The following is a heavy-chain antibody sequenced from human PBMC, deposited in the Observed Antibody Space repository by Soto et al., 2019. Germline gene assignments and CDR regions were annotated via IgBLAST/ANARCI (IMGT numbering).Heavy chain of an antibody. D-gene: IGHD5-12*01. CDR1: GFTFSGYY. CDR3: TKDDGYNDSTYYHYFGMDV. Sequence: PWGSLRLSCAASGFTFSGYYMHWVRQAPGKGLEWVAVISYDGSTEYYADSVKGRFTISRDNSANRLFLQMNSLRPEDTAVYYCTKDDGYNDSTYYHYFGMDVWGQGTTVTVSS. J-gene: IGHJ6*02. CDR2: ISYDGSTE. V-gene: IGHV3-30*18.